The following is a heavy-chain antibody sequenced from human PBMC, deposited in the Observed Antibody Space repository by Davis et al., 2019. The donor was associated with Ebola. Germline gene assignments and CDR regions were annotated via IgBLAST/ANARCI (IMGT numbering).Heavy chain of an antibody. J-gene: IGHJ4*02. CDR3: AKDPEMATPY. CDR1: GFNFRSYG. D-gene: IGHD5-24*01. V-gene: IGHV3-33*06. CDR2: IWYDGSRK. Sequence: GESLKISCAASGFNFRSYGMHWVRQAPDKGLEWVAVIWYDGSRKYYGDSVKGRFTISRDNSNNLLYLQMNSLRAEDTAVYYCAKDPEMATPYWGQGTLVTVSS.